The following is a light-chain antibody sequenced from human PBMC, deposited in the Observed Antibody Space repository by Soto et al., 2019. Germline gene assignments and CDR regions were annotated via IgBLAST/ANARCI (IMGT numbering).Light chain of an antibody. CDR1: NIGSKS. V-gene: IGLV3-21*04. J-gene: IGLJ2*01. CDR2: YDS. Sequence: SYELTQPPSVSVAPGKTARITCGGNNIGSKSVHWYQQKPGQAPVLVIYYDSDRPSGIPERFSGSNSGNMATLTISRVEAGEEADYYCQVWDSSSDHVVFGGGTQLTVL. CDR3: QVWDSSSDHVV.